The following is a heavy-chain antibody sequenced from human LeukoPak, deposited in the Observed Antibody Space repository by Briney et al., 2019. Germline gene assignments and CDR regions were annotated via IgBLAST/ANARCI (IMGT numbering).Heavy chain of an antibody. CDR2: INHSGST. V-gene: IGHV4-34*01. J-gene: IGHJ5*02. Sequence: KPSETLSLTCAVYGGSFSGYYWSWIRQPPGKGLEWIGEINHSGSTNYNPSLKSRVTISVDTSKNQFSLKLSSVTAADTAVYYCARGRVAVASTLVRGWFDPWGQGTLVTVSP. CDR1: GGSFSGYY. CDR3: ARGRVAVASTLVRGWFDP. D-gene: IGHD6-19*01.